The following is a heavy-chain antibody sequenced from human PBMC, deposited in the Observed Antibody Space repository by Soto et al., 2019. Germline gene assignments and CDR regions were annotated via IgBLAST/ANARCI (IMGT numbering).Heavy chain of an antibody. J-gene: IGHJ1*01. V-gene: IGHV1-69*06. CDR3: AREAERYFQL. CDR2: IIPIFGTV. Sequence: QVQLVQSGAEVKKSGSSVKVSCKASGGTFSSYVMSWVRQAPGQGLEWMGGIIPIFGTVKYAQKFQGRVTITADKSTSTAYMELSSLRSDDTAVYYCAREAERYFQLWGQGTLVTVSS. CDR1: GGTFSSYV.